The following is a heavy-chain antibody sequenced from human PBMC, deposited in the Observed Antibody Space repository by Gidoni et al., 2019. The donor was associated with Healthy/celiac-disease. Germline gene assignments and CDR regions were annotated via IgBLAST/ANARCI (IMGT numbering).Heavy chain of an antibody. J-gene: IGHJ6*02. V-gene: IGHV4-34*01. CDR1: GGSFSGYY. D-gene: IGHD2-21*02. CDR2: INHSGST. CDR3: ARGRVVVTAILYYYYGMDV. Sequence: QVQLQQWGAGLWKPSETLSLTCAVYGGSFSGYYWSWIRQPPGKGLEWIGEINHSGSTNYNPSLKSRVTISVDTSKNQFSLKLSSVTAADTAVYYCARGRVVVTAILYYYYGMDVWGQGTTVTVSS.